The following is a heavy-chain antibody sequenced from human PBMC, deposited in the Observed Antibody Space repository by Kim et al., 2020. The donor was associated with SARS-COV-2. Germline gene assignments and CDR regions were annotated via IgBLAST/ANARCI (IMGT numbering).Heavy chain of an antibody. CDR3: ARGRAGVVPSPVLGLEPYYEYCFMGV. CDR1: GESFSGYQ. V-gene: IGHV4-34*01. Sequence: SETLSLTCDVYGESFSGYQWSWIRLPSGKGMEWIGQINHSGSINQHPSLKSRVTLSNDTSKKQFSLNLTSVTAADTGLYSRARGRAGVVPSPVLGLEPYYEYCFMGVWGRGAAVIVSS. CDR2: INHSGSI. D-gene: IGHD3-16*01. J-gene: IGHJ6*02.